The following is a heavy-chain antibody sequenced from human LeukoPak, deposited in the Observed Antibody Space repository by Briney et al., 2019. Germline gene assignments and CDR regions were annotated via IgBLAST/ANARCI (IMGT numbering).Heavy chain of an antibody. Sequence: GGSLRLSCAASGFTFNTYSMNWVRQAPGKGLEWVSSISDNSYYIYYSDSVEGRFTISRDNSKNTLYLQMNSLRAEDTVVYYCAKGGGGVLLWFGEIDYFDYWGQGTLVTVSS. D-gene: IGHD3-10*01. CDR3: AKGGGGVLLWFGEIDYFDY. CDR2: ISDNSYYI. V-gene: IGHV3-21*04. J-gene: IGHJ4*02. CDR1: GFTFNTYS.